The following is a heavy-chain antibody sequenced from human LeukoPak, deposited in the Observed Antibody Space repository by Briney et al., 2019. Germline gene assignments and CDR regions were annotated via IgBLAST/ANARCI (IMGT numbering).Heavy chain of an antibody. V-gene: IGHV3-30*18. D-gene: IGHD3-22*01. J-gene: IGHJ4*02. CDR3: AKDLGYYDSSGYYVGDY. CDR1: GFTFSSYG. Sequence: PGGSLRLSCAASGFTFSSYGMHWVRQAPGKGLEWVAVISYDGSNKYYADSVKGRFTISRDNSKNTLYLQMNSLRAEDTAVYYCAKDLGYYDSSGYYVGDYWGQGTLVTVSS. CDR2: ISYDGSNK.